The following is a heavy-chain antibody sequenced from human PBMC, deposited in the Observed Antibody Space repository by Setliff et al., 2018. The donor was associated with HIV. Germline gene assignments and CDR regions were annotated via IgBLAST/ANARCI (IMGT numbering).Heavy chain of an antibody. CDR2: ISGSGGST. D-gene: IGHD3-10*01. CDR1: GFTFISYA. CDR3: AKDLGNYYYMDV. Sequence: PGGSLRLSCAASGFTFISYAMSWARQAPGKGLEWVSAISGSGGSTYYADSVKGRFTISRDNSKNTLYLRLNSLRAEDTAIYYCAKDLGNYYYMDVWGKGTTVTVS. J-gene: IGHJ6*03. V-gene: IGHV3-23*01.